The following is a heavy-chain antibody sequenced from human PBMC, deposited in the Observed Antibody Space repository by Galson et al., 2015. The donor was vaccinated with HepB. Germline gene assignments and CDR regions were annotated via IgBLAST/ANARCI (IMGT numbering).Heavy chain of an antibody. Sequence: PALVKPTQTLTLTCTVSGFSLSNARMGVSWIRQPPGKALEWLAHIFSNDEKSYSTSLKSRLTISKDTSKSQVVLTMTNMDPVDTATYYCARIRLMVRGVIRDYYGMDVWGQGTTVTVSS. CDR1: GFSLSNARMG. CDR3: ARIRLMVRGVIRDYYGMDV. V-gene: IGHV2-26*01. D-gene: IGHD3-10*01. J-gene: IGHJ6*02. CDR2: IFSNDEK.